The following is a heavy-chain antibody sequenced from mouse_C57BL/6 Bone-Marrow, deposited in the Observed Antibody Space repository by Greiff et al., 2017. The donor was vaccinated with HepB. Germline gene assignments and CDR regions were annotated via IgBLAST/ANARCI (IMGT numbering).Heavy chain of an antibody. CDR1: GFTFSSYG. J-gene: IGHJ3*01. CDR3: ARQGGWLPPAWLAY. Sequence: EVMLVESGGDLVKPGGSLKLSCAASGFTFSSYGMSWVRQTPDKRLEWVATISSGGSYTYYPDSVKGRFTISRDNAKNTLYLQMSSLKSEDTAMYCCARQGGWLPPAWLAYWGQGTLVTVSA. D-gene: IGHD2-3*01. V-gene: IGHV5-6*01. CDR2: ISSGGSYT.